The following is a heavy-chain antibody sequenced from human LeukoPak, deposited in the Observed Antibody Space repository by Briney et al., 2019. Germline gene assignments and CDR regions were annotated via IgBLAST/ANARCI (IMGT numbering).Heavy chain of an antibody. J-gene: IGHJ1*01. CDR1: GYTLTELS. V-gene: IGHV1-24*01. Sequence: ASVKVSCKVSGYTLTELSMHWVRQAPGKGLEWMGGFDLEDGETIYAQKFQGRVTMTEDTSTDTAYMELSSLRSEDTAVYYCATIPSYYYDRQYFQHWGQGTLVTVSS. CDR2: FDLEDGET. D-gene: IGHD3-22*01. CDR3: ATIPSYYYDRQYFQH.